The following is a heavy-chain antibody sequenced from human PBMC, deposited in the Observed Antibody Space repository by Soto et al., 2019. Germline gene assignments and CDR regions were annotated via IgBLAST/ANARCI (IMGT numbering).Heavy chain of an antibody. CDR3: ARETSLTTYYFHY. D-gene: IGHD4-17*01. CDR1: GFTFSSYG. Sequence: PGGSLRLCCAASGFTFSSYGMHWVRQAPGKGLEWVAVIWYDGSNKYYADSVKGRFTISRDNSKNTLYLQMNSLRAEDTAVYYCARETSLTTYYFHYWGQGTLVSVSS. J-gene: IGHJ4*02. V-gene: IGHV3-33*01. CDR2: IWYDGSNK.